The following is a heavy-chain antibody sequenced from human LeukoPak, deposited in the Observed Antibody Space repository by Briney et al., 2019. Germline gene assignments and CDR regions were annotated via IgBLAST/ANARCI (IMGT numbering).Heavy chain of an antibody. CDR2: VHLDGRT. J-gene: IGHJ4*02. CDR3: AREGGFYRPLDY. Sequence: PSETLSLTCEVSGGSVTFTNWWTWFPQPPGKGLEWIGEVHLDGRTNYNPSLKSRLVMSADLPENHISLKLTSVTAADTAVYYCAREGGFYRPLDYSGQGTLVTVSS. D-gene: IGHD6-25*01. V-gene: IGHV4-4*02. CDR1: GGSVTFTNW.